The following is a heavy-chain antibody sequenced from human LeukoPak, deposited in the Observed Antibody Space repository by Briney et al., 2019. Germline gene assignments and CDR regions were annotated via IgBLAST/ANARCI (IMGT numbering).Heavy chain of an antibody. D-gene: IGHD5-12*01. V-gene: IGHV4-34*01. J-gene: IGHJ5*02. CDR2: INHRAST. CDR1: GWSFSGYN. Sequence: SETLSLTCAVYGWSFSGYNWSLIRQPPGKGLEWIGEINHRASTNYNPSFKSRVTISVDTSKNQFSLKLSSVTAADTAVYYCAGSIIVATEENWFDPWGQGTLVTVSS. CDR3: AGSIIVATEENWFDP.